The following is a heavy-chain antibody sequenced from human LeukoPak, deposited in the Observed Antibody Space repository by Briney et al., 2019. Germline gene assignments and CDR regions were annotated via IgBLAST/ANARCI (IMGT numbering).Heavy chain of an antibody. J-gene: IGHJ6*03. CDR3: ARGQLWFSYYYYVDV. Sequence: ASVKVSCKASGYTFTSYYMHCVRQAPGQGLEWMGIINPSGGSTSYAQKFQGRVTMTRDMSTSTVYMELSSLRSEDTAVYYCARGQLWFSYYYYVDVWGKGTTVTVSS. V-gene: IGHV1-46*01. CDR1: GYTFTSYY. D-gene: IGHD5-18*01. CDR2: INPSGGST.